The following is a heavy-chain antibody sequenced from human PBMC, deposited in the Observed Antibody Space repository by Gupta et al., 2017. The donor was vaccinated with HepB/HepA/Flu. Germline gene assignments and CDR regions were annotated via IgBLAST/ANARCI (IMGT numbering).Heavy chain of an antibody. CDR1: GFTFSSYA. V-gene: IGHV3-33*01. Sequence: QVQLVESGGGVVQPGRSLRLSCAASGFTFSSYAMHWVPQAPGKGLEWVSLIWYDGSYKYYADSVKGRFTISRDNSKNTLYVQMNSLRVEDTAVYYCVRGATYDFWTAYYDQWGQGTLVTVSS. CDR2: IWYDGSYK. CDR3: VRGATYDFWTAYYDQ. J-gene: IGHJ4*02. D-gene: IGHD3-3*01.